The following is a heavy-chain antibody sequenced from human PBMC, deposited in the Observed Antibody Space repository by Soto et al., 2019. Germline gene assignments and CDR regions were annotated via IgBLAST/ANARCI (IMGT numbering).Heavy chain of an antibody. Sequence: SQTLSLTCTVSGGSISSYYWSWIRQPPGKGLEWIGCIYYSGSTNYNPSLKSRITISVDTSKTQFALKLSSVTAADTAVDYCAGDRTYDDCWSGYYAADAFDIWGQGTRVTVSS. J-gene: IGHJ3*02. CDR1: GGSISSYY. D-gene: IGHD3-3*01. CDR2: IYYSGST. V-gene: IGHV4-59*01. CDR3: AGDRTYDDCWSGYYAADAFDI.